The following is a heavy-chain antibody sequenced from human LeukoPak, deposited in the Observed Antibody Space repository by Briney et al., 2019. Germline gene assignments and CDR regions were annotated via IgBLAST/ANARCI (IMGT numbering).Heavy chain of an antibody. CDR3: ARVGEHCSGGSCYRNWFDP. CDR1: GGSISSGSYY. Sequence: SETLSLTCTVSGGSISSGSYYWSWIRQPAGKGLEWIGRIYTSGSTNYNPSLKSRVTISVDTSKNQFSLKLSSVTATDTAVYYCARVGEHCSGGSCYRNWFDPWGQGTLVTVSS. D-gene: IGHD2-15*01. CDR2: IYTSGST. J-gene: IGHJ5*02. V-gene: IGHV4-61*02.